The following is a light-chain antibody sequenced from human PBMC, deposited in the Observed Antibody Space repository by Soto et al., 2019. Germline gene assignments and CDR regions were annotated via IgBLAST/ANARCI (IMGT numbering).Light chain of an antibody. Sequence: DIQMTQSPSTLSASVGDRVTITCRASQSISSWLAWYQQKPGKAPKLLIYDASSLESGVPSRFGGSGSGTEFTLTISSLQPDDFAAYYCHQYNSYSRDTFGQGTKLEIK. J-gene: IGKJ2*01. V-gene: IGKV1-5*01. CDR1: QSISSW. CDR2: DAS. CDR3: HQYNSYSRDT.